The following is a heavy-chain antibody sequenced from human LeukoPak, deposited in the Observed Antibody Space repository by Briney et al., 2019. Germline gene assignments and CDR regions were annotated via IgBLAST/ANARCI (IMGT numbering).Heavy chain of an antibody. D-gene: IGHD2-21*02. CDR2: INTNTGNP. CDR1: GYTFTSYA. Sequence: ASVKVSCKASGYTFTSYAMNWVRQAPGRGLEWMGWINTNTGNPTYAQGFTGRFVFSLDTSVSTAYLQISSLKAEDTAVYYCARVPRYCGGDCYSSVDYWGQGTLVTVSS. V-gene: IGHV7-4-1*02. J-gene: IGHJ4*02. CDR3: ARVPRYCGGDCYSSVDY.